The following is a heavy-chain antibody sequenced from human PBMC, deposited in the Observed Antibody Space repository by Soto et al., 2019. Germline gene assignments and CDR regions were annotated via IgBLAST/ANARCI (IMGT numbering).Heavy chain of an antibody. CDR2: IYYSGST. D-gene: IGHD3-3*01. Sequence: PSETLSLTCTVSGGSISSSSYYWGWIRQPPGKGLEWIGSIYYSGSTYYNPSLKSRVTISVDTSKNQFSLKLSSVTAADTAVYYCARRLRFLEWLLSNWFDPWGQGTLVTVSS. CDR1: GGSISSSSYY. CDR3: ARRLRFLEWLLSNWFDP. J-gene: IGHJ5*02. V-gene: IGHV4-39*01.